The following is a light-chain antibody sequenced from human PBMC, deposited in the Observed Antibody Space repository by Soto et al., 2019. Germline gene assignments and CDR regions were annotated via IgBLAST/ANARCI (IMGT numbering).Light chain of an antibody. CDR2: KAS. V-gene: IGKV1-5*03. CDR3: QQYDSYSWT. J-gene: IGKJ1*01. CDR1: QSISSW. Sequence: DIQMTQSPSTLSASVGDRVTITCRASQSISSWLAWYQQKPGKAPKLLIYKASSLESGVPSRFSGSGSGTEFTLTITSLQPDDFATYSCQQYDSYSWTFGQGTTVEIK.